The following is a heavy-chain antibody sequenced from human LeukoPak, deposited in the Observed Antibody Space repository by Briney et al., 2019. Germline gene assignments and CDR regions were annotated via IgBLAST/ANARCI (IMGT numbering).Heavy chain of an antibody. J-gene: IGHJ4*02. Sequence: PGGSLRLSCAASGFTFSSYGMHWVRQAPGKGLEWVAFIRYDGSNKYYADSVKGRFTISRDNSKNTLYLQMNSLRAEDTAVYYCAKEEGAVAGTADYWGQGTLVTVSS. V-gene: IGHV3-30*02. CDR3: AKEEGAVAGTADY. D-gene: IGHD6-19*01. CDR2: IRYDGSNK. CDR1: GFTFSSYG.